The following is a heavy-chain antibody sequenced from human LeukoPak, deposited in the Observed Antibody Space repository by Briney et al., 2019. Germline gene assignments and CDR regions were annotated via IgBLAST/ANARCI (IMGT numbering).Heavy chain of an antibody. CDR2: IYYSGST. D-gene: IGHD3-22*01. Sequence: SETLSLTCTVSGGSISSSSYYWGWIRQPPGKGLERIGSIYYSGSTYYNPSLKSRVTISVDTSKNQFSLKLSSVTAADTAVYYCARGDTYYYDSSGPIGYWGQGTLVTVSS. CDR1: GGSISSSSYY. J-gene: IGHJ4*02. CDR3: ARGDTYYYDSSGPIGY. V-gene: IGHV4-39*07.